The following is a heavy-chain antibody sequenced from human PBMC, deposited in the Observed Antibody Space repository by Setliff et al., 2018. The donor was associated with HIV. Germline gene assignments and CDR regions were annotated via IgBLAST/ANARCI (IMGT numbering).Heavy chain of an antibody. V-gene: IGHV4-59*04. Sequence: SETLSLTCTVSGAPLSSYYLNWIRQPPGKGLEWIGYIFYSGRAFYNPSLTSRVTMSLDPSKNHFSLRLNSVTAADTAFYYCAHSLLGAPMIDYWGQGMLVTVSS. CDR2: IFYSGRA. CDR3: AHSLLGAPMIDY. J-gene: IGHJ4*02. CDR1: GAPLSSYY. D-gene: IGHD3-16*01.